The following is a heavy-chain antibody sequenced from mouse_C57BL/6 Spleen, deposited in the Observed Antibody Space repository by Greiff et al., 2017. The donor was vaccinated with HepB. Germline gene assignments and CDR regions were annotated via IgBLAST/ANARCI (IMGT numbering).Heavy chain of an antibody. Sequence: VQLQQSGAELVRPGASVKLSCTASGFNIKDYYMHWVKQRPEQGLEWIRRIDPEDGDTEYAPKFQGKATMTADTSSNTAYLQLSSLTSEDTAVYYCTTLITTVVSLRGWGQGTTLTVSS. CDR1: GFNIKDYY. V-gene: IGHV14-1*01. J-gene: IGHJ2*01. D-gene: IGHD1-1*01. CDR2: IDPEDGDT. CDR3: TTLITTVVSLRG.